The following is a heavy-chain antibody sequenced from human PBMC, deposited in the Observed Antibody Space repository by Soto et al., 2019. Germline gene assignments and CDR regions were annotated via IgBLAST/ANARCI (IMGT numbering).Heavy chain of an antibody. CDR1: GGSIISYY. CDR3: ARAWGRVFDY. CDR2: IYYSGST. D-gene: IGHD2-15*01. Sequence: SETLSLTCTVSGGSIISYYWSWIRQPPGKGLEWIGYIYYSGSTNYNPSLKSRVTISVDTSKNQFSLKLSSVTAADTAVYYCARAWGRVFDYWGQGTLVTVSS. V-gene: IGHV4-59*01. J-gene: IGHJ4*02.